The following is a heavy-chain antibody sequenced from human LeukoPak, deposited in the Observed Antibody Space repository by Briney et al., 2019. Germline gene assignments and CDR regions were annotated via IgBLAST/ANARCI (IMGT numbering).Heavy chain of an antibody. CDR1: GFTFRGSC. CDR3: TTGTLDY. CDR2: IRSKANSYAT. Sequence: GALRLSCSASGFTFRGSCMDWVRQASGKGLEWVGRIRSKANSYATAYAASVKGRFTISRDDSKNTAYLQMNSLKTEDTAVYYCTTGTLDYWGQGTLVTVSS. V-gene: IGHV3-73*01. D-gene: IGHD1-1*01. J-gene: IGHJ4*02.